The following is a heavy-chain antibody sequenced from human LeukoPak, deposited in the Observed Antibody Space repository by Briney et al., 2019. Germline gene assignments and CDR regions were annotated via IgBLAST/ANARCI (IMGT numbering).Heavy chain of an antibody. CDR3: ARESSSWSLHRHFDY. V-gene: IGHV3-48*03. CDR1: GFTFSSYE. CDR2: ISSSGSTI. J-gene: IGHJ4*02. Sequence: PGGSLRLSCAASGFTFSSYEMNWVRQAPGKGLEWVSYISSSGSTIYYADSVKGRFTISRDNAKNSLYLQMNSLRAEDTAVYYCARESSSWSLHRHFDYRGQGTLVTVSS. D-gene: IGHD6-13*01.